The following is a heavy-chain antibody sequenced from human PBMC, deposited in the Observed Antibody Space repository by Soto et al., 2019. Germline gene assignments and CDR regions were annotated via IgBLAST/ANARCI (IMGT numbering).Heavy chain of an antibody. J-gene: IGHJ5*02. V-gene: IGHV3-23*01. D-gene: IGHD4-17*01. Sequence: PGGSLKLSCAPSGFTFSSYPMTWARQAPGKGLEWVSAISGSGGSTYYADSVKGRFTISRDNSKNTLYLQMNSLRAEDTAVYYCAKDPPLRPFHNWFDPWGQGTLVTVSS. CDR3: AKDPPLRPFHNWFDP. CDR2: ISGSGGST. CDR1: GFTFSSYP.